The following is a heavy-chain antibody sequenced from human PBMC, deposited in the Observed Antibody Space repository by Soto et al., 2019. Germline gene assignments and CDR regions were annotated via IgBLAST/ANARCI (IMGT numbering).Heavy chain of an antibody. D-gene: IGHD6-19*01. Sequence: PGESLKISCQGSGYSFTSYWIGWVRQMPGKGLEWMGIIYPSDSDTRYSPSFQGQVTISADKSISTAYLQWSSLKASDTAMYYCSRQVSSGWYGDKDYYYGMDVWGQGTTVTVSS. V-gene: IGHV5-51*01. J-gene: IGHJ6*02. CDR2: IYPSDSDT. CDR3: SRQVSSGWYGDKDYYYGMDV. CDR1: GYSFTSYW.